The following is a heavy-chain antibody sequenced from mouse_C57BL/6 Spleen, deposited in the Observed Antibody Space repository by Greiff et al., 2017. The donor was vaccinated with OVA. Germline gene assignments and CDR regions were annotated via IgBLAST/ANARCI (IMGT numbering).Heavy chain of an antibody. D-gene: IGHD4-1*01. CDR3: ARTGLTGTTAWFAY. V-gene: IGHV1-69*01. J-gene: IGHJ3*01. CDR1: GYTFTSYW. CDR2: IDPSDSYT. Sequence: QVQLQQPGAELVMPGASVKLSCKASGYTFTSYWMHWVKQRPGQGLEWIGEIDPSDSYTNYNQKFKGKSTLTVDKSSSTAYMQLSSLTSEDSAVYYCARTGLTGTTAWFAYWGQGTLVTVSA.